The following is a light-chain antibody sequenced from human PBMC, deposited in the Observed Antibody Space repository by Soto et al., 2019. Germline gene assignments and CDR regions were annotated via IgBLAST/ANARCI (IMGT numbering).Light chain of an antibody. V-gene: IGKV3-20*01. CDR3: HEYGSSPPYT. J-gene: IGKJ2*01. CDR1: QSVNGSY. CDR2: AAS. Sequence: EIVLTQSPGTLSLSPGDTATLSCRASQSVNGSYLAWYQQKPGQAPRVLIYAASIRATGVPDRFRGRGSGTDFTITISRLEPEDFAVYYYHEYGSSPPYTFGQGTKLEIK.